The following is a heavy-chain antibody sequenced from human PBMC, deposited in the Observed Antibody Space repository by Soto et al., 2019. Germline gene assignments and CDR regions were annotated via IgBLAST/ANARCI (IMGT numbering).Heavy chain of an antibody. CDR2: IYYSGST. J-gene: IGHJ6*02. D-gene: IGHD3-9*01. CDR3: AGRGYDILTGPDYYYYGMDV. CDR1: GGSISSGGYY. V-gene: IGHV4-31*03. Sequence: SETLSLTCTVSGGSISSGGYYWSWIRQHPGKGLEWIGYIYYSGSTYYNPSLKSRVTISVDTSKNQFSLKPSSVTAADTAVYYCAGRGYDILTGPDYYYYGMDVWGQGTTVTVSS.